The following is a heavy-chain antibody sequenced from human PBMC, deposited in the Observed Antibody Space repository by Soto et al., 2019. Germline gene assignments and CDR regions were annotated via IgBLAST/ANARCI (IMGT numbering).Heavy chain of an antibody. Sequence: GGSLRLSCAASGFTFSSYAMSWVRQAPGKGLEGGSAISGSGGSKNYADSVKGRFTISRDTSTNTLYLQMNSLRAEDTAVYYCAKVPILVPNYYYSGMDVWGQGTTVTVSS. CDR3: AKVPILVPNYYYSGMDV. D-gene: IGHD2-8*02. J-gene: IGHJ6*02. CDR1: GFTFSSYA. CDR2: ISGSGGSK. V-gene: IGHV3-23*01.